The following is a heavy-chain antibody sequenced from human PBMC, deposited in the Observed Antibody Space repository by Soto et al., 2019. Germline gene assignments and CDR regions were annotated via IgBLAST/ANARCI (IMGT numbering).Heavy chain of an antibody. D-gene: IGHD4-4*01. Sequence: PSETLSLTCTVSGGSISNKYWAWIRQPPGKGLEWIGYIYYTGSTTYHPSLTSRAAISLDTSMQQFSLRLNSVTAADTAVYYCARATVQRHFDSWGQGTLVTVSS. CDR1: GGSISNKY. CDR2: IYYTGST. CDR3: ARATVQRHFDS. V-gene: IGHV4-59*01. J-gene: IGHJ4*02.